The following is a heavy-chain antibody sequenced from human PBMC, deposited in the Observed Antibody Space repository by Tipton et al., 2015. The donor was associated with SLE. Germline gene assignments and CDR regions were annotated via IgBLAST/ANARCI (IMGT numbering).Heavy chain of an antibody. Sequence: SLRLSCAASGFTFSSYWMSWVRQAPGKGLEWVANIKQDGSEKYYVDSVKGRITISRDNAKNSLYLQMNSLRAEDTAVYYCARGGVAYYFDFWGHGTLVTVSS. CDR2: IKQDGSEK. CDR3: ARGGVAYYFDF. J-gene: IGHJ4*01. D-gene: IGHD3-10*01. V-gene: IGHV3-7*01. CDR1: GFTFSSYW.